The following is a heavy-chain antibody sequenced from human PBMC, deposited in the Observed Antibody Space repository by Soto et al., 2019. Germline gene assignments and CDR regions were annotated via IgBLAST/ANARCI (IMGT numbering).Heavy chain of an antibody. Sequence: SETLSLTCTVSGGSISSYYWSWIRQPAGKGLEWIGRIYTSGSTNYNPSLKSRVTMSVDTSKNQFSLKLSSVTAADTAVYYCARDLPAYYDYVWGSYRYTGDWFDPWGQGTLVTVS. J-gene: IGHJ5*02. V-gene: IGHV4-4*07. D-gene: IGHD3-16*02. CDR3: ARDLPAYYDYVWGSYRYTGDWFDP. CDR2: IYTSGST. CDR1: GGSISSYY.